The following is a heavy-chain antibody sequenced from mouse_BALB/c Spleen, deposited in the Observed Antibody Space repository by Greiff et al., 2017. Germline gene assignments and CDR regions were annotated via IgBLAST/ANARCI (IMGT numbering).Heavy chain of an antibody. CDR3: ARLVITTVVAMDY. D-gene: IGHD1-1*01. Sequence: EVQLQQSGPELVKPGASVKISCKASGYTFTDYNMHWVKQSHGKSLEWIGYIYPYNGGTGYNQKFKSKATLTVDNSSSTAYMELRSLTSEDSAVYYCARLVITTVVAMDYWGQGTTLTVSS. V-gene: IGHV1S29*02. CDR2: IYPYNGGT. CDR1: GYTFTDYN. J-gene: IGHJ2*01.